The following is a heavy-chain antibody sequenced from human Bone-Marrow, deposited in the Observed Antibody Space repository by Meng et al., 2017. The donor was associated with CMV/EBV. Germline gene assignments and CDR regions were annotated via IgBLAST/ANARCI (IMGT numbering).Heavy chain of an antibody. CDR1: GFTFSSYA. D-gene: IGHD2-2*01. V-gene: IGHV3-30*04. CDR3: ASWTGYCSSTSCYYDAFDI. Sequence: GESLKISCAASGFTFSSYAMHWVRQAPGKGLEWVAVISYDGSNKYYADSVKGRFTISRDNSKNTLYLQMNSLRAEETAVYYCASWTGYCSSTSCYYDAFDIWGHGTMVTVSS. J-gene: IGHJ3*02. CDR2: ISYDGSNK.